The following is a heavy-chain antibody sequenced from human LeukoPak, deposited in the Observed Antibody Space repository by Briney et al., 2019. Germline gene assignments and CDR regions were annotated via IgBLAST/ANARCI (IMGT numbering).Heavy chain of an antibody. CDR3: ARDYRKVFGVIIIDGMDV. V-gene: IGHV1-18*01. J-gene: IGHJ6*02. D-gene: IGHD3-3*01. Sequence: ASVKVSCKASGYPFASYGISWVRQAPGQGLEWMGWISGYNGNTNYAQKLQGRVTMTTDTSTSTAYMELRSLRSDDTAVYYCARDYRKVFGVIIIDGMDVWGQGTTVTVSS. CDR2: ISGYNGNT. CDR1: GYPFASYG.